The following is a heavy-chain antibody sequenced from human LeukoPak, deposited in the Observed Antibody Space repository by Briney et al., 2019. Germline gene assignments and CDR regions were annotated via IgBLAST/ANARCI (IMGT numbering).Heavy chain of an antibody. D-gene: IGHD6-6*01. J-gene: IGHJ4*02. CDR1: GYTFTIYW. V-gene: IGHV5-51*01. CDR3: ARSAYIAARSDY. CDR2: IYPGDSDT. Sequence: KVSFKASGYTFTIYWIGWVRQMPGKGLEWMGIIYPGDSDTRYSPSFQGQVTISADKSISTAYLQWSSLKASDTAMYYCARSAYIAARSDYWGQGTLVTVSS.